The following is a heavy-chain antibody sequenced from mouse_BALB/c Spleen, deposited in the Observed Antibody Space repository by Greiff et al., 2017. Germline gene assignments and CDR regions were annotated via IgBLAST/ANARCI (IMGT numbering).Heavy chain of an antibody. D-gene: IGHD1-2*01. CDR3: AREDYGYPLGY. J-gene: IGHJ2*01. Sequence: QVQLQQPGAELVKPGASVKMSCKASGYTFTSYWMHWVKQRPGQGLEWIGVIDPSDSYTSYNQKFKGKATLTVDTSSSTAYMQLSSLTSEDSAVYYCAREDYGYPLGYWGQGTTLTVSS. CDR2: IDPSDSYT. V-gene: IGHV1-59*01. CDR1: GYTFTSYW.